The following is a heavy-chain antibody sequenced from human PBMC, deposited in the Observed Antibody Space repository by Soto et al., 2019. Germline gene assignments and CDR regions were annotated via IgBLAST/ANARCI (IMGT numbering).Heavy chain of an antibody. D-gene: IGHD5-18*01. J-gene: IGHJ4*02. CDR1: GFSLSTSGVG. CDR3: AHSTDTAMVSYFDY. CDR2: IYWNDDK. V-gene: IGHV2-5*01. Sequence: QITLKESGPTLVKPTQTLTLTCTFSGFSLSTSGVGVGWIRQPPGKALEWLALIYWNDDKRYSPSLKSRLTITTDTSKNHVVLTMTNMDPVDTATYYCAHSTDTAMVSYFDYWGQGTLVTVSS.